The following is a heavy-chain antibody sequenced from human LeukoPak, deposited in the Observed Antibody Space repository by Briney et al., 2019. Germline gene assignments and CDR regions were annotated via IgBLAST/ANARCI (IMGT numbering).Heavy chain of an antibody. J-gene: IGHJ4*02. V-gene: IGHV1-2*02. Sequence: ASVKVSCKASGYTFTDYFMHWVRQAPGQGLEWMGWINPNSGGTHYAQKFQGRVTMTRDTSISTAYMELSRLRSDDTAVYYCARAPGYSSPRGDYWGQGTLVTVSS. D-gene: IGHD5-18*01. CDR1: GYTFTDYF. CDR3: ARAPGYSSPRGDY. CDR2: INPNSGGT.